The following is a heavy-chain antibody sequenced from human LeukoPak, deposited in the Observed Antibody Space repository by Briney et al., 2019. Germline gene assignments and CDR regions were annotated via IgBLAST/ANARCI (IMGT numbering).Heavy chain of an antibody. Sequence: PGGSLRLSCTASGFTFSDYSMNWVRQAPGKGLEWVSSISSSSSYIYYADSVKGRFTISRDNAKNSLYLQMNSLRAEDTAVYYCAIDCSSTSCLGAFDIWGQGTMVTVSS. J-gene: IGHJ3*02. D-gene: IGHD2-2*01. CDR2: ISSSSSYI. V-gene: IGHV3-21*01. CDR1: GFTFSDYS. CDR3: AIDCSSTSCLGAFDI.